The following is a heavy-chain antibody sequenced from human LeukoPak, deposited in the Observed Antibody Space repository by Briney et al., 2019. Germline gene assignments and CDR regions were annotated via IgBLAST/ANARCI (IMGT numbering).Heavy chain of an antibody. Sequence: GRSLRLSCAASGFTFSSYGMHWVRQAPGKGLEWVTVISYDGRNIYYADSVKGRFTISRDNSKNTLYLQMNGLRAEDTAVYYCAKAFGYCSGGSCYYYYGMDVWGKGTTVTVSS. V-gene: IGHV3-30*18. CDR2: ISYDGRNI. D-gene: IGHD2-15*01. CDR1: GFTFSSYG. CDR3: AKAFGYCSGGSCYYYYGMDV. J-gene: IGHJ6*04.